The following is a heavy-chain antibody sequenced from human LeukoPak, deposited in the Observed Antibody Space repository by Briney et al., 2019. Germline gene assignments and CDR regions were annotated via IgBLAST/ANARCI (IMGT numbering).Heavy chain of an antibody. CDR2: INPSSGST. Sequence: ASVKVSCKASGYTFTSYYMHWVRQAPGQGLEWMGIINPSSGSTSYAQKFQGRVTMTRDTSISTAYLELSRLRSDDTAVDYCARVGDYYYYMDVWGKGTTVTIPS. CDR1: GYTFTSYY. CDR3: ARVGDYYYYMDV. V-gene: IGHV1-46*01. D-gene: IGHD3-16*01. J-gene: IGHJ6*03.